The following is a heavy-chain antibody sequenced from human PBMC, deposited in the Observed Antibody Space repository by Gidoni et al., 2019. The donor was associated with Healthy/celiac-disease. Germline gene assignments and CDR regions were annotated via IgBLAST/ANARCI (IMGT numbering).Heavy chain of an antibody. Sequence: QVQLQASGPGLVKPSETLSLTCTVSGYSISSRYYWGWIRQPPGKGLEWIGSIYHSGSTYYNPSLKSRVTISVDTSKNQFSLKLSSVTAADTAVYYCARVDPGELLDYWGQGTLVTVSS. J-gene: IGHJ4*02. CDR2: IYHSGST. CDR3: ARVDPGELLDY. V-gene: IGHV4-38-2*02. D-gene: IGHD1-7*01. CDR1: GYSISSRYY.